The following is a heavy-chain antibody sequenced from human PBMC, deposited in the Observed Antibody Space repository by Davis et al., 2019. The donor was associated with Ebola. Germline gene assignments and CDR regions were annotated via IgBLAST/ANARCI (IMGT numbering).Heavy chain of an antibody. CDR2: IRSKANSYAT. D-gene: IGHD3-9*01. CDR1: GFTFSSYS. V-gene: IGHV3-73*01. J-gene: IGHJ5*02. CDR3: AKGADYDILTGYWNWFDP. Sequence: GESLKISCAASGFTFSSYSMNWVRQASGKGLEWVGRIRSKANSYATAYAASVKGRFTISRDDSKNTAYLQMNSLKTEDTAVYYCAKGADYDILTGYWNWFDPWGQGTLVTVSS.